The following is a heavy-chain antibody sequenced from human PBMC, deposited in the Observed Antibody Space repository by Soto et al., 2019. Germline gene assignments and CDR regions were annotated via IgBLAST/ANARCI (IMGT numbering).Heavy chain of an antibody. J-gene: IGHJ3*02. Sequence: QVQLQESGPGLVKPSQTLSLTCTVSGGSISSGGYYWSWIRQHPGKGLEWIGYIYDSGSTYYNPSIKSQVTISVDTSKNQFSLKLSSVTAADTAVYYCARGSVYVAFDIWGQGTMVTVSS. V-gene: IGHV4-31*01. D-gene: IGHD3-16*01. CDR2: IYDSGST. CDR3: ARGSVYVAFDI. CDR1: GGSISSGGYY.